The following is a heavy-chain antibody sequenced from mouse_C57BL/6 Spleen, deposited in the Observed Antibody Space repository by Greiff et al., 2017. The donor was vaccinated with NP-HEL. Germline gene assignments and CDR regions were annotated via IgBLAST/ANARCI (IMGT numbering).Heavy chain of an antibody. V-gene: IGHV5-16*01. D-gene: IGHD1-1*01. J-gene: IGHJ3*01. CDR2: INYDGSST. Sequence: EVQVVESEGGLVQPGSSTKLSCTASGFTFSDYYMAWVRQVPEKGLEWVANINYDGSSTYYLDSLKSRFIISRDNAKNILYLQMSSLKSEDTATYYCARTYYYGSGGFAYWGQGTLVTVSA. CDR3: ARTYYYGSGGFAY. CDR1: GFTFSDYY.